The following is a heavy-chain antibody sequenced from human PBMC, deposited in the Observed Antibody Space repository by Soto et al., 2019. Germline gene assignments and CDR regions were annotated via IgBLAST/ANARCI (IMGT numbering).Heavy chain of an antibody. V-gene: IGHV4-30-4*01. CDR1: GGSISSGDYY. CDR2: IYYSGST. D-gene: IGHD2-2*01. J-gene: IGHJ6*02. CDR3: ARGSVVVFYGMDV. Sequence: SETLSLTCTVSGGSISSGDYYWSWIRQPPGKGLEWIGYIYYSGSTYYNPSLKSRVTISVDTSKNQFSLKLSSVTAADTAVYYCARGSVVVFYGMDVWGQGTTVTSP.